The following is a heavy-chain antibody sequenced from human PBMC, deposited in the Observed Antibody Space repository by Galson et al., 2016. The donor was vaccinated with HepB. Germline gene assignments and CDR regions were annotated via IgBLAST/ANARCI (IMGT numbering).Heavy chain of an antibody. CDR1: GDSVSGNGAAA. V-gene: IGHV6-1*01. J-gene: IGHJ4*02. Sequence: CAISGDSVSGNGAAAWNWFRQSPSRGLEWLGRTYYRSKWYYEYALSVTSRITISPDTSKNQFPLQLNSVTPADAAVYFCSRGTRNAFDYWGQGTLVTVSS. CDR2: TYYRSKWYY. CDR3: SRGTRNAFDY. D-gene: IGHD1-14*01.